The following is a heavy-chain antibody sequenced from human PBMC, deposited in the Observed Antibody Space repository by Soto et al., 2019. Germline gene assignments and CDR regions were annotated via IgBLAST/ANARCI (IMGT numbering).Heavy chain of an antibody. Sequence: QLQVQESGPGLVKPSETLSLTCTVSGSSISSSGYYWGWIRQPPGKGLEWIGSMYYGVSTYYNPSLKSRVTVSVDASKNQFSLNLSSVTAADTAVYYCARVSRWFLGPAASNWFDPWGQGTLVTVSS. J-gene: IGHJ5*02. CDR3: ARVSRWFLGPAASNWFDP. V-gene: IGHV4-39*01. CDR1: GSSISSSGYY. CDR2: MYYGVST. D-gene: IGHD2-2*01.